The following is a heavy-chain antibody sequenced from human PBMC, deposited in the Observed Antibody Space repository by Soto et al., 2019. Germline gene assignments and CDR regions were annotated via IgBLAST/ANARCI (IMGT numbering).Heavy chain of an antibody. J-gene: IGHJ6*02. CDR2: IIPIFGTA. V-gene: IGHV1-69*01. CDR3: ARVDTVTTRTYYGMDV. Sequence: QVQLVQSGAEVKKPGSSVKVSCKASGGTFSSYAISWVRQAPGQALEWMGGIIPIFGTANYAQKFQGRVTITADESTSTAYIELSSLRSEDTAVYYCARVDTVTTRTYYGMDVWGQGTTVTVSS. D-gene: IGHD4-17*01. CDR1: GGTFSSYA.